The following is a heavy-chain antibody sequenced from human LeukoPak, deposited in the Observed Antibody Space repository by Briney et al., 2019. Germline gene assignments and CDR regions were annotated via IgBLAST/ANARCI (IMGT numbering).Heavy chain of an antibody. CDR2: IWYDGSNE. Sequence: GGSLRLSCATSGFTFSSYGMHWVRQAPGKGLEWVAVIWYDGSNEYYADSVKGRFTMSRDNSKGTLYLQMNSLRAEDTAMYYCARELDRFRGASAVNYWGQGTLVTVSS. D-gene: IGHD3-16*01. J-gene: IGHJ4*02. CDR3: ARELDRFRGASAVNY. CDR1: GFTFSSYG. V-gene: IGHV3-33*01.